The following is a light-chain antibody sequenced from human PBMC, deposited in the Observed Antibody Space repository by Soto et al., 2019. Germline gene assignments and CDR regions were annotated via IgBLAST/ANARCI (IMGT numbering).Light chain of an antibody. J-gene: IGLJ3*02. V-gene: IGLV2-14*01. Sequence: QSALTQPASVSGSPGQSITISCTGTSSDVGGYNHVSWYQQHPGKAPKLMIYEVSNRPSGVTNAFSGSKSGNTASLTISGLQAEDAADYCCSSFTASSTWVFGGGTKLTVL. CDR1: SSDVGGYNH. CDR2: EVS. CDR3: SSFTASSTWV.